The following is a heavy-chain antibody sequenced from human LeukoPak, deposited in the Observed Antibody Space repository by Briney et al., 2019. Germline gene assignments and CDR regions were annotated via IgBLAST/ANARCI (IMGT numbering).Heavy chain of an antibody. J-gene: IGHJ5*02. D-gene: IGHD2-2*01. CDR3: ARGDIVVVPAAKGAYNWFDP. CDR2: INPNSGGT. Sequence: GASVKVSCKASGYTFTGYYMHWVRQAPGQGLEWMGWINPNSGGTNYAQKFQGRVTMTGDTSISTAYMELSRLRSDDTAVYYCARGDIVVVPAAKGAYNWFDPWGQGTLVTVSS. CDR1: GYTFTGYY. V-gene: IGHV1-2*02.